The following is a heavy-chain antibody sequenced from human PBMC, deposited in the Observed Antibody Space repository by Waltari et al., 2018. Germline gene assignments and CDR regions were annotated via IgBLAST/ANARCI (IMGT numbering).Heavy chain of an antibody. CDR2: ISGSGGST. V-gene: IGHV3-23*04. CDR1: GFTFSSYA. CDR3: AKVKEPLGWSDLYYFDY. J-gene: IGHJ4*02. Sequence: EVQLVESGGGLVQPGGSLRLSCAASGFTFSSYALRWVRQAPGKGLEWVSAISGSGGSTYYADSVKGRFTISRDNSKNTLYLQMNSLRAEDTAVYYCAKVKEPLGWSDLYYFDYWGQGTLVTVSS. D-gene: IGHD6-19*01.